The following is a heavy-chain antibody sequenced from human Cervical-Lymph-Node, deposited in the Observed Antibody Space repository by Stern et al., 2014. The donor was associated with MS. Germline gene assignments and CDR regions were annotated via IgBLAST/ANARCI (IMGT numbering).Heavy chain of an antibody. CDR3: ARERQQYCNSEGCSYWYFDL. CDR1: GGSVSSTNC. CDR2: IYPSGAS. V-gene: IGHV4-4*02. Sequence: QVQLQESGPGLVKPSGTLSLTCAVSGGSVSSTNCWSWVRQSPGKGLEWIGNIYPSGASNYGPSLRSRFSISLDTSKNHLALHLTSVTAADTAVYYCARERQQYCNSEGCSYWYFDLWGRGTLVTVSS. J-gene: IGHJ2*01. D-gene: IGHD2/OR15-2a*01.